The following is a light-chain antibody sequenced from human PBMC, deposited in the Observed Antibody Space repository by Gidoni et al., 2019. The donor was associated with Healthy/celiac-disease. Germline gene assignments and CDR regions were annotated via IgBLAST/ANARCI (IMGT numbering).Light chain of an antibody. V-gene: IGLV3-1*01. CDR1: KLGDKY. CDR3: QAWDSSTVV. J-gene: IGLJ2*01. CDR2: QAS. Sequence: SHELTQPPSVSVSPGQTASITCSGDKLGDKYACWYQQKPGQSPVLVIYQASKRPSGIPERFSGSNSGNTATLTISGTQAMDEADYYCQAWDSSTVVFGGGTKLTVL.